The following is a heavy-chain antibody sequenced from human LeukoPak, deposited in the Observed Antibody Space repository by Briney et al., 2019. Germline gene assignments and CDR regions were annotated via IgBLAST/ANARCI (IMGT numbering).Heavy chain of an antibody. CDR1: GYTFTTCA. J-gene: IGHJ4*02. Sequence: GASVKVSCKTSGYTFTTCAVHWVRQAPGQRLEWMGWIHADSGNTKYSQKLQGRVAIARDTSASTIYMELTSLRIEDTAVYFCTIGLAGDWDAFDIWGQGTLVTVSS. CDR2: IHADSGNT. CDR3: TIGLAGDWDAFDI. V-gene: IGHV1-3*01. D-gene: IGHD6-19*01.